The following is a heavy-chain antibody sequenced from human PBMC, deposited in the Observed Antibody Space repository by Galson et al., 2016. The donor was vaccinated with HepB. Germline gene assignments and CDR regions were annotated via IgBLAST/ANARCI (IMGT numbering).Heavy chain of an antibody. Sequence: SLRLSCAASGFTFINYGMHWVRQAPGKGLEWVAVISYDDGSNKYYAKSVKGRFTISRDNSKNTVYLQMNGLRADDMAVYYCARAYGSMAGMDVWGQGTTVTVSS. V-gene: IGHV3-30*03. CDR3: ARAYGSMAGMDV. CDR2: ISYDDGSNK. CDR1: GFTFINYG. J-gene: IGHJ6*02. D-gene: IGHD1-1*01.